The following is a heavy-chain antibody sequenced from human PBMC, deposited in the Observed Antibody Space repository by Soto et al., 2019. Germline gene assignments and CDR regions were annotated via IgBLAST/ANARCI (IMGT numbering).Heavy chain of an antibody. CDR3: AREGDYGDYGSDY. Sequence: QVQLQESGPGLVKPSQTLSPTCTVSGGSISSGAYYWSWIRQHPGKGLQWIGYIYYNGSTYYNPSLKNRVTISLDTSKNKCSLKLYSVTAADTAVYYCAREGDYGDYGSDYWGQGTLVTVSS. V-gene: IGHV4-31*03. D-gene: IGHD4-17*01. J-gene: IGHJ4*02. CDR2: IYYNGST. CDR1: GGSISSGAYY.